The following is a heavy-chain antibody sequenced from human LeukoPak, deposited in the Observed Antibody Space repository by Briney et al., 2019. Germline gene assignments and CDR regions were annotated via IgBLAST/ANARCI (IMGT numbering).Heavy chain of an antibody. CDR1: GYTFTGYY. D-gene: IGHD6-19*01. CDR3: AREENSSGWYACAFDI. V-gene: IGHV1-2*02. CDR2: INPNSGGT. J-gene: IGHJ3*02. Sequence: ASVKVSCKASGYTFTGYYMHWVRQAPGQGLEWMGWINPNSGGTNYAQEFQGRVTMTRDTSISTAYMELSRLRSDDTAVYYCAREENSSGWYACAFDIWGQGTMVTVSS.